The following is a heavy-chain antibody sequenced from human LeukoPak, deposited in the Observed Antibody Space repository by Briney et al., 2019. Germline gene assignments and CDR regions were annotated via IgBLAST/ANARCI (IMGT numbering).Heavy chain of an antibody. CDR3: ARDCSSTSCYEHYYYGMDV. V-gene: IGHV1-46*01. CDR2: INPSGGST. J-gene: IGHJ6*02. Sequence: GASAKVSCKASGYTFTSYYMHWVRQAPGQGLEWMGIINPSGGSTSYAQKFQGRVTINADESTTTAYMELSSLRSEDTAVYYCARDCSSTSCYEHYYYGMDVWGQGTTVTVSS. CDR1: GYTFTSYY. D-gene: IGHD2-2*01.